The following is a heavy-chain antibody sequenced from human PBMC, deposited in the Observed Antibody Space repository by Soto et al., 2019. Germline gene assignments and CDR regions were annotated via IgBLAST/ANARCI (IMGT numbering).Heavy chain of an antibody. CDR3: ARRAVVAVTGSLDNWLDP. CDR1: GDYISSYS. D-gene: IGHD2-21*01. J-gene: IGHJ5*01. Sequence: SETLSLTCTVSGDYISSYSWILLRQPPGKGLEWIGYIYNSGSTNYNPSLKSRVTISVDTSKNQFSLKVNSVTAADTAVYYCARRAVVAVTGSLDNWLDPWGQGTMVTVSS. CDR2: IYNSGST. V-gene: IGHV4-59*01.